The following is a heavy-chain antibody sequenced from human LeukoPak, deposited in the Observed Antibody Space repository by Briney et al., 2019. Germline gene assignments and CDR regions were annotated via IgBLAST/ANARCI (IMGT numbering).Heavy chain of an antibody. CDR3: ARDCSGGCCYLNLDD. J-gene: IGHJ4*02. CDR2: ISSSSSTI. Sequence: VGSLRLSCAASGVTFSRYSMSTGRQAPGEGRERVSYISSSSSTIYYADSVKGRFTISRDNAKNSLYLQMNSLRAEDTAVYYCARDCSGGCCYLNLDDWGKGTLVTVSS. CDR1: GVTFSRYS. V-gene: IGHV3-48*04. D-gene: IGHD2-15*01.